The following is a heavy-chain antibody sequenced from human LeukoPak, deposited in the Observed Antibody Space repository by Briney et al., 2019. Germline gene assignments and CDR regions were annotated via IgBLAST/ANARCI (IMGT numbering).Heavy chain of an antibody. CDR1: GFTFSSYA. CDR2: ISGSGGRT. Sequence: GGSLRLSCAASGFTFSSYAMSWVRQAPGKGRGWVSAISGSGGRTYYADSVKGRFTISRDNSKNTLYLQMNSLRAEDTAVYYCAKGNTAMVIRTSYFDYWGQGTLVTVSS. D-gene: IGHD5-18*01. CDR3: AKGNTAMVIRTSYFDY. J-gene: IGHJ4*02. V-gene: IGHV3-23*01.